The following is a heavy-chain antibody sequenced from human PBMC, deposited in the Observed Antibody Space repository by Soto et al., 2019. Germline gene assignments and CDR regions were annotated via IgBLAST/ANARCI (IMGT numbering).Heavy chain of an antibody. CDR2: ISAGNGNT. D-gene: IGHD3-10*01. CDR3: GRVSMVPHAGIFYYDY. V-gene: IGHV1-3*01. J-gene: IGHJ4*01. Sequence: ASVKVSCKASGYTFASYTLHWVRQAPGQRFEWLGWISAGNGNTKSSQKFQDRVTFDRNTSASTVSMELNSLRSEDTAIYYCGRVSMVPHAGIFYYDYCGQGSLLTVSS. CDR1: GYTFASYT.